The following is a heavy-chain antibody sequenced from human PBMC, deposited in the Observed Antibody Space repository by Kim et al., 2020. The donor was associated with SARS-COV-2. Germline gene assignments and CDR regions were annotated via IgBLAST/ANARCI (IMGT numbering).Heavy chain of an antibody. Sequence: KSYVDSVKGRFTISRANAKNSLYLQMNSLRAEDTAVYYCVKGVTSTSTPHWGQGTLVTVSS. CDR2: K. V-gene: IGHV3-7*03. CDR3: VKGVTSTSTPH. J-gene: IGHJ4*02. D-gene: IGHD4-4*01.